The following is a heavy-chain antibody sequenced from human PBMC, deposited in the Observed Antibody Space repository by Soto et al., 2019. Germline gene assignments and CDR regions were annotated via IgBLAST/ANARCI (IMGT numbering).Heavy chain of an antibody. CDR1: GFTVSSNY. Sequence: EVQLVESGGGLVQPGGSLRLSCAASGFTVSSNYMSWVRQAPGKGLEWVSVIYSGGSTYYADSVKGRFTISRHNSKNTLYLQMNSLRAEATAVYYCASGVATIGDAFAIWGQGTMVTVAS. J-gene: IGHJ3*02. CDR2: IYSGGST. V-gene: IGHV3-53*04. CDR3: ASGVATIGDAFAI. D-gene: IGHD5-12*01.